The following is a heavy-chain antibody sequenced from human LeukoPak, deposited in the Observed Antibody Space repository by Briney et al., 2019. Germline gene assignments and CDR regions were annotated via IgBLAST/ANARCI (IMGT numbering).Heavy chain of an antibody. D-gene: IGHD4-23*01. CDR3: TSLVGSPTY. V-gene: IGHV3-15*01. CDR1: GFNFQYAW. CDR2: IKSKRDGETT. J-gene: IGHJ4*02. Sequence: PGGSLRLSCAGSGFNFQYAWMTWVRQAPREGLEWVGRIKSKRDGETTDYAALVKSRFSISRDDSKNTVYLQMNSLRTEDTAVYYCTSLVGSPTYWGQGTLVIVSS.